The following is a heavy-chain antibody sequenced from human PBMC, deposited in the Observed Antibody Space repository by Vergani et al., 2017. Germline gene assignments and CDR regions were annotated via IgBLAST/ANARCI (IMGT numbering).Heavy chain of an antibody. CDR2: IKSKTDGGTT. D-gene: IGHD4-17*01. V-gene: IGHV3-15*07. J-gene: IGHJ4*02. CDR3: TTDLMMTLPYDYGDYVDSGGDY. Sequence: EVQLVESGGGLVKPGGSLRLSCAASGFTFSNAWMNWVRQAPGKGLEWVGRIKSKTDGGTTDYAAPVKGRFTISRDDSKNTLYMQMNSLKTEDTAVYYCTTDLMMTLPYDYGDYVDSGGDYWGQGTLVTVSS. CDR1: GFTFSNAW.